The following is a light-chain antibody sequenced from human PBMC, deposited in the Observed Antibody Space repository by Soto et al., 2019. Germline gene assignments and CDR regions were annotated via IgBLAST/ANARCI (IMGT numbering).Light chain of an antibody. V-gene: IGLV1-51*01. CDR1: SSNIGNNY. CDR2: DNN. CDR3: GTWDSSLSAGV. Sequence: QSVLTQPPSVSAAPGQTVTISCSGSSSNIGNNYVSWYQQLPGTAPKLLIYDNNKRPSGIPDRFSGSKSGTSATLGINGLQPGDEADYYCGTWDSSLSAGVFGGGTKVTVL. J-gene: IGLJ3*02.